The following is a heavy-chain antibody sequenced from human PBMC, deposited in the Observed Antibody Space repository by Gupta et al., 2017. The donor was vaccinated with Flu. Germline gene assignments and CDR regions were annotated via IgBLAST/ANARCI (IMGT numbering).Heavy chain of an antibody. J-gene: IGHJ6*02. CDR1: GFTFSSYG. Sequence: QVQLVESGGGVVQPGRSLRLSCAASGFTFSSYGMHWVRQAPGKGLEWVAVIWYDGSNKYYADSVKGRFTISRDNSKNTLYLQMNSLRAEDTAVYYCARVSFPLNHYYYYGMDVWGQETTVTVSS. CDR2: IWYDGSNK. CDR3: ARVSFPLNHYYYYGMDV. V-gene: IGHV3-33*01.